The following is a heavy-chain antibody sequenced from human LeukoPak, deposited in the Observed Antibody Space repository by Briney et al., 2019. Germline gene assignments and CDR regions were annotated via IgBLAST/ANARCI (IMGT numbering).Heavy chain of an antibody. J-gene: IGHJ4*02. V-gene: IGHV3-7*03. Sequence: PGRSLRLSCAASGFTFSRHWMTWVRQAPGKGLEWVAKIKPDGSAQFYVHSVRGRFTISKDNATNSLYLQMNGLTIEDTAIYYCTKEEWFRFDYWGQGNQVTVAS. CDR1: GFTFSRHW. D-gene: IGHD2-8*01. CDR3: TKEEWFRFDY. CDR2: IKPDGSAQ.